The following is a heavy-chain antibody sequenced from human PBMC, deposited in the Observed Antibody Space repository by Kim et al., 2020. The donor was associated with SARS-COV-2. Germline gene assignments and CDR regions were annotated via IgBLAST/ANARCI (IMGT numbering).Heavy chain of an antibody. Sequence: SETLSLTCAVYGGSFSGYYWSWIRQPPGKGLEWIGEINHSGSTNYNPSLKSRVTISVDTSKNQFSLKLSSVTAADTAVYYCARYSPAAAILGYWGQGTLVTVSS. CDR3: ARYSPAAAILGY. V-gene: IGHV4-34*01. J-gene: IGHJ4*02. D-gene: IGHD2-2*01. CDR1: GGSFSGYY. CDR2: INHSGST.